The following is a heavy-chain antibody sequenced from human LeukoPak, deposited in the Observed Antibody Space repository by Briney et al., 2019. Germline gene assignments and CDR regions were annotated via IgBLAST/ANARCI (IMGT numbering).Heavy chain of an antibody. J-gene: IGHJ4*02. V-gene: IGHV4-38-2*02. CDR1: GYSISSGYY. Sequence: SETLSLTCTVSGYSISSGYYWGWIRQPPGKGLEWIGSIYYSGSTYYNPSLKSRVTISVDTSKDQFALRLRSVTATDTAVYYCARTLTPLRTGFDYWGQGTLVTVSS. D-gene: IGHD4-11*01. CDR3: ARTLTPLRTGFDY. CDR2: IYYSGST.